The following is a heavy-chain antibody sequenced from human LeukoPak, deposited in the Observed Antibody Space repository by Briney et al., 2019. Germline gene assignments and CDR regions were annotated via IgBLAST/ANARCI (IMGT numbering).Heavy chain of an antibody. CDR2: ISSSGTTI. V-gene: IGHV3-48*03. Sequence: GGSLRLSCAASRFTFSSFQMNWVRQAPGKGLEWVSYISSSGTTIFYADSVKGRFTISRENAKNSLYLQMNSLRAEDTAVYYCASLWGDDAATFDYWGQGTLVTVSS. J-gene: IGHJ4*02. CDR3: ASLWGDDAATFDY. D-gene: IGHD7-27*01. CDR1: RFTFSSFQ.